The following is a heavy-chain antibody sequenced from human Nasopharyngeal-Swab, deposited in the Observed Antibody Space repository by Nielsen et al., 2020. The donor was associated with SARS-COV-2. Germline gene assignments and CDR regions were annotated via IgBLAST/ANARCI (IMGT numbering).Heavy chain of an antibody. CDR3: ARAGSSGWYYYFDY. CDR2: IYSGGST. Sequence: GESLKISCAASGFTVSSNYMSWVRQAPGKGLEWVSVIYSGGSTYYADSVKGRFTISRDNSKNTLYLQMNSLRAEDTAVYYCARAGSSGWYYYFDYWGQGTLVTVSS. CDR1: GFTVSSNY. V-gene: IGHV3-66*01. D-gene: IGHD6-19*01. J-gene: IGHJ4*02.